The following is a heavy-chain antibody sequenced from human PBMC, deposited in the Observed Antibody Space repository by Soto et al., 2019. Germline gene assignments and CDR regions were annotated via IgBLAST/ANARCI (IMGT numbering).Heavy chain of an antibody. J-gene: IGHJ4*02. Sequence: QVQLVQSGAEVKKPGSSVKVSCKASGGTFSSYAISWVRQAPGQGLEWMGGVIPIFGTANYAQKFQGRITITADESTSTAYMERSSLRSEHTAVYYCARDGGVYDYSPFDYWGQGTLVTVSS. D-gene: IGHD4-4*01. CDR1: GGTFSSYA. CDR3: ARDGGVYDYSPFDY. CDR2: VIPIFGTA. V-gene: IGHV1-69*12.